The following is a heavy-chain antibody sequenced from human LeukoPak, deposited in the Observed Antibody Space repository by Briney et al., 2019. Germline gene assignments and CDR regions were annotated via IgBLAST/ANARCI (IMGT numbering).Heavy chain of an antibody. CDR2: INWNGGST. D-gene: IGHD2-15*01. J-gene: IGHJ4*02. CDR3: ARKGPGGDKGYCSGGSCYPNDY. Sequence: PGGSLRLSCAASGFTFDDYGMSWVRQAPGKGLEWVSGINWNGGSTGYADSVKGRFTISRDNAKNSLYLQMNSLRAEDTAVYYCARKGPGGDKGYCSGGSCYPNDYWGQGTLVTVSS. CDR1: GFTFDDYG. V-gene: IGHV3-20*04.